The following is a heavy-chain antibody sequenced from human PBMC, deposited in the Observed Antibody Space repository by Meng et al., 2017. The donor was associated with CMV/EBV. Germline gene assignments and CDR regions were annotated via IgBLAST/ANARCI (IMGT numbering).Heavy chain of an antibody. D-gene: IGHD3-16*01. CDR2: ISAYNGNT. J-gene: IGHJ5*02. Sequence: QVRVVQVEAWVKKSGASGKVSCKASGYTFTSYGISWVRQAPGQGLEWMGWISAYNGNTNYAQKLQGRVTMTTDTSTSTAYMELRSLRSDDTAVYYCARVGGGNWFDPWGQGTLVTVSS. CDR3: ARVGGGNWFDP. V-gene: IGHV1-18*01. CDR1: GYTFTSYG.